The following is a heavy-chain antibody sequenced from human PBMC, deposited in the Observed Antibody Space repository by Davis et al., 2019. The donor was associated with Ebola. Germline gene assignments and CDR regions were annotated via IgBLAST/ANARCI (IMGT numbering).Heavy chain of an antibody. CDR3: ARENFGESITMIVVATTGWFDP. D-gene: IGHD3-22*01. CDR2: YYYTGST. J-gene: IGHJ5*02. Sequence: MPSETLSLTCAVSGAFVSSGGYSWIWIRQPPGKGLEWIGNYYYTGSTYYSPSLRSRVTISVDTSKNLFSLKLSSVTAADTAVYYCARENFGESITMIVVATTGWFDPWGQGTLVTVSS. CDR1: GAFVSSGGYS. V-gene: IGHV4-30-4*07.